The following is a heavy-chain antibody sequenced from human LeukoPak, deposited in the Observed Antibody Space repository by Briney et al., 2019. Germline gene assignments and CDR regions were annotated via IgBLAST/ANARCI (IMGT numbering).Heavy chain of an antibody. CDR3: AKVVVTTSAWFHYDS. D-gene: IGHD6-19*01. CDR1: GYTFTGYY. Sequence: ASVKVSCKASGYTFTGYYMHWVRQAPGQGLEWMGWINPNSGGTNYAQKFQGRVTMTRDTSISTAYMELSRLRSEDTGVYYCAKVVVTTSAWFHYDSWGQGTLVTVSS. V-gene: IGHV1-2*02. J-gene: IGHJ4*02. CDR2: INPNSGGT.